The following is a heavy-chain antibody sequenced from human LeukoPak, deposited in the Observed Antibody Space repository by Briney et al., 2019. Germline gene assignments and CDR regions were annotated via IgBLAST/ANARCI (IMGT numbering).Heavy chain of an antibody. V-gene: IGHV3-48*02. CDR3: ARHDYGGNSGDY. Sequence: GGSLRLSCAASGFTFSSYSMNWVRQDPGKGLEWVSYIGTSSSTIYYADSVKGRFTISRDNAKNSLYLQMNSLRDEDTAVYYCARHDYGGNSGDYWGQGTLVTVSS. D-gene: IGHD4-23*01. CDR1: GFTFSSYS. CDR2: IGTSSSTI. J-gene: IGHJ4*02.